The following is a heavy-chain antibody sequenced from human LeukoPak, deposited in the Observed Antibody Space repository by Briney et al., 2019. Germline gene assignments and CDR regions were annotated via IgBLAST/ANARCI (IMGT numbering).Heavy chain of an antibody. V-gene: IGHV1-69*01. CDR3: ARVSPSVAPHDVIDDY. CDR1: GGTFSSYA. Sequence: SVKVSCKASGGTFSSYAISWVRQAPGQGLEWMGGIIPIFGTANYAQKFQGRVTITADESTSTAYMELSSLRSEDTAVYYCARVSPSVAPHDVIDDYWGQGTLVTVSS. D-gene: IGHD2/OR15-2a*01. J-gene: IGHJ4*02. CDR2: IIPIFGTA.